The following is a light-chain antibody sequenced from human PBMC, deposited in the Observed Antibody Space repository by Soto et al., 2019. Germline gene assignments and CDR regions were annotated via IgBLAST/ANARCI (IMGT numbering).Light chain of an antibody. V-gene: IGKV3-11*01. Sequence: EIVFTQPPSTLSMSPGERATLSCRASQSVSNYLAWYQQKPGQAPRLLIYEASNRASGIPARFSGRGSGTDFTLTISSLEPEDFAVYYCQQRSNWPLTFGGGTKVDIK. CDR3: QQRSNWPLT. CDR1: QSVSNY. J-gene: IGKJ4*01. CDR2: EAS.